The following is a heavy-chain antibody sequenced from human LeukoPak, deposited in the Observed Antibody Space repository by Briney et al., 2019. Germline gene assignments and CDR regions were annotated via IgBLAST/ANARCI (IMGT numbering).Heavy chain of an antibody. D-gene: IGHD4-23*01. CDR2: ISSRGTTI. V-gene: IGHV3-48*03. Sequence: GGSLRLSCAASGFSFSSYEMNWVRQAPGKGLEWVSYISSRGTTIYYAASVKGRFTISRDNAKKSLYLQMNSLRAEDTAVHYSVRWYGCSSFDYGGQGTGVSVS. CDR1: GFSFSSYE. J-gene: IGHJ4*02. CDR3: VRWYGCSSFDY.